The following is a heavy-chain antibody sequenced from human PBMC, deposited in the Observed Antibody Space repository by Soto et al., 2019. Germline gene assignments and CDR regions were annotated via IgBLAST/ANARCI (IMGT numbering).Heavy chain of an antibody. CDR3: ARPYSSSQNWFDP. CDR2: IYSGGST. V-gene: IGHV3-53*04. Sequence: EVQLVESGGGLVQPGGSLRLSCAASGFTVSSNYMSWVRQAPGKGLEWVSVIYSGGSTYYADSVKGRFTISRHNSKNTLYLQMNSLRAEDTAVYYCARPYSSSQNWFDPWGQGTLVTVSS. CDR1: GFTVSSNY. D-gene: IGHD6-13*01. J-gene: IGHJ5*02.